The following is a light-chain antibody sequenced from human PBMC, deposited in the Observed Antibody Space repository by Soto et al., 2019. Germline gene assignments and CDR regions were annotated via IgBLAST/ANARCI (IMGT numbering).Light chain of an antibody. CDR2: DAS. CDR1: QSVSSN. Sequence: DIVMTQSPATLSVSVGARGPLTCRASQSVSSNLAWYQQKPGQAPRLLIYDASTRATGTPAGFSGSGSGTKFTLSISSLQSEDFAVYYCQQYNNWPITFGQGTRLEIK. V-gene: IGKV3D-15*01. CDR3: QQYNNWPIT. J-gene: IGKJ5*01.